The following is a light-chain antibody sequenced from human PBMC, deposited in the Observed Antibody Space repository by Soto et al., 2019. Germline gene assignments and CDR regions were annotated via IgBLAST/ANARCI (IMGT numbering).Light chain of an antibody. CDR2: DVS. Sequence: QSVLTQPASVSGSPGQSRTISCTGTSSDIGGYNYVSWYQQHPGKAPKLMIYDVSNRPSGVSNRFSGSKSGNTASLTISGLQAEDEADYYCSSYTRSSTQVFGGGTKLTVL. V-gene: IGLV2-14*01. CDR1: SSDIGGYNY. J-gene: IGLJ2*01. CDR3: SSYTRSSTQV.